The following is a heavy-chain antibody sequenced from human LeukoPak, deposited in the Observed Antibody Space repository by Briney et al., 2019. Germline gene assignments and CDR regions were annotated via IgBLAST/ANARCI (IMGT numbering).Heavy chain of an antibody. Sequence: SETLSLTCTVSGGSIRSYYWSWIRQPPGKGLEWIGYLYYSGSTNYNPSLKSRVTISVDTSKNQFSLKLSSVTAADTAVYYCAREPGGYDFWSGYYLPHFDYWGQGTLVTVSS. CDR2: LYYSGST. V-gene: IGHV4-59*12. CDR1: GGSIRSYY. D-gene: IGHD3-3*01. CDR3: AREPGGYDFWSGYYLPHFDY. J-gene: IGHJ4*02.